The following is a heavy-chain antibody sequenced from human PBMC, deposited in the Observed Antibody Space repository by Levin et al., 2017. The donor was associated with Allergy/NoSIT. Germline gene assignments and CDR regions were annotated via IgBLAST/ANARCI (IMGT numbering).Heavy chain of an antibody. CDR2: INHSGST. Sequence: PSETLSLTCAVYGGSFSGYYWSWIRQPPGKGLEWIGEINHSGSTNYNPSLKSRVTISVDTSKNQFSLKLSSVTAADTAVYYCARRKTYYDFWSGYPALDVWGKGTTVTVSS. J-gene: IGHJ6*04. V-gene: IGHV4-34*01. CDR3: ARRKTYYDFWSGYPALDV. CDR1: GGSFSGYY. D-gene: IGHD3-3*01.